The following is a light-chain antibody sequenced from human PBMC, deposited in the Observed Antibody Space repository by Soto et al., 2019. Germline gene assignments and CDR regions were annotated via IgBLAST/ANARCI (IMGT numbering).Light chain of an antibody. CDR1: SSNIGAGYD. J-gene: IGLJ1*01. Sequence: HSVLTQPPSVSGAPGQRVTISCTGSSSNIGAGYDVHWYQQLPGTAHKLLIYGNSNRPSGVPDRFSGSKSGTSASLAITGLQAEDEADYYCQSYDSSLSGYVFGPGTKVTV. CDR2: GNS. V-gene: IGLV1-40*01. CDR3: QSYDSSLSGYV.